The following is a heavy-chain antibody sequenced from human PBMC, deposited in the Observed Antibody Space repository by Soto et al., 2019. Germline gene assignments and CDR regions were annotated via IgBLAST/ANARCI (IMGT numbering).Heavy chain of an antibody. J-gene: IGHJ4*02. CDR3: XXXXAY. V-gene: IGHV3-7*02. CDR1: GFTFSNYW. CDR2: LXXAXXSX. Sequence: DVQVVESGGGLVQPGGSLRLSCAASGFTFSNYWMGWVRQAPGKGLEWLASLXXAXXSXYYVDXVKGRFTISRDNAKXXXXXXXXXXXXXXXXXXXXXXXXAYWGQGILVTVSS.